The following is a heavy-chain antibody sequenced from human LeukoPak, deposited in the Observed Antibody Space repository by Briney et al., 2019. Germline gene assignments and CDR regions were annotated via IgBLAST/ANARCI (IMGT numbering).Heavy chain of an antibody. CDR3: ARGKGYDYVWGSYRKYYFDY. CDR2: INHSGST. V-gene: IGHV4-34*01. CDR1: GGSFSGYY. J-gene: IGHJ4*02. D-gene: IGHD3-16*02. Sequence: PSETLSLTCAVYGGSFSGYYWSWIRQPPGKGLEWIGEINHSGSTNYNPSLKSRVTISVDTSKNQFSLKLSSVTAADTAVYYCARGKGYDYVWGSYRKYYFDYWGQGTLVTVSS.